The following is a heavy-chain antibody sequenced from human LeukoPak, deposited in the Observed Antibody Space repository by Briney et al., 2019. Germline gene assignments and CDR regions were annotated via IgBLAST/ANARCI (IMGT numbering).Heavy chain of an antibody. CDR2: IKSKTDGGTT. J-gene: IGHJ4*02. D-gene: IGHD6-19*01. Sequence: GGSLRLSCAASGFTFSNAWMSWVRQAPGKGLEWVGRIKSKTDGGTTDYAAPVKGRFTISRDESKNTLYLQMNSLKTEDTAVYYCTTAHPYSSGWYRDYWGQGTLVTVSS. V-gene: IGHV3-15*01. CDR1: GFTFSNAW. CDR3: TTAHPYSSGWYRDY.